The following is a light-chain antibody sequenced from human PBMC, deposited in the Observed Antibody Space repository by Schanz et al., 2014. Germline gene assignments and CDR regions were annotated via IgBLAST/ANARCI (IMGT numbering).Light chain of an antibody. CDR2: GAS. V-gene: IGKV3-15*01. CDR1: QSVSIN. CDR3: QQYNNWPLT. Sequence: EIVLTQSPATLSLSPGERATLSCRASQSVSINLAWYQQKPGQAPRLLISGASTRATGIPARFSGSGSGIEFTLTISSLQSEDFAVYYCQQYNNWPLTFGGGTKVEIK. J-gene: IGKJ4*01.